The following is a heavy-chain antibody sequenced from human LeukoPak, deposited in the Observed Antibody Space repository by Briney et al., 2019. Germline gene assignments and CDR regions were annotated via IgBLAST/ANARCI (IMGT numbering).Heavy chain of an antibody. J-gene: IGHJ4*02. CDR1: GFSFSSYW. CDR2: TKQDGSEK. D-gene: IGHD6-19*01. V-gene: IGHV3-7*01. Sequence: GGSLRLSCAASGFSFSSYWMSWVRQAPGKGLEWVANTKQDGSEKYYVDSVKGRFTISRDNAKNSLYLQVNTLRAEDTAVYYCARGFRGWYAEGFDYWGQGTLVTVSS. CDR3: ARGFRGWYAEGFDY.